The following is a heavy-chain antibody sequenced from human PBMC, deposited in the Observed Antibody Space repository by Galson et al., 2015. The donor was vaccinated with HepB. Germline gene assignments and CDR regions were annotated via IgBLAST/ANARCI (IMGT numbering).Heavy chain of an antibody. V-gene: IGHV6-1*01. CDR3: TSLNGDY. CDR1: GDSVSSKSGA. Sequence: CAISGDSVSSKSGAWNWIRQSPSRGLEWLGRTYYRSKWHNDYAVSVKSRITINPDTSKNQFSLQLNSVTPEDTAVYYCTSLNGDYWGQGTRVTVSS. J-gene: IGHJ4*02. D-gene: IGHD2-8*01. CDR2: TYYRSKWHN.